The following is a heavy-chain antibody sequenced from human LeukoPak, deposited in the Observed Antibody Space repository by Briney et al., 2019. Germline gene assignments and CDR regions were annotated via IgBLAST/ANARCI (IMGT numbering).Heavy chain of an antibody. CDR1: GFTFGTYE. Sequence: GGSLRLSCEVSGFTFGTYEMNWFRQAPGKGPEWLSYISSSGSVKNYADSVKGRFTISREDAKNSLYLQLDSLRDEDTAFYYCARGNPVPYWGQGTLVIVSS. CDR3: ARGNPVPY. CDR2: ISSSGSVK. D-gene: IGHD4-17*01. J-gene: IGHJ4*02. V-gene: IGHV3-48*03.